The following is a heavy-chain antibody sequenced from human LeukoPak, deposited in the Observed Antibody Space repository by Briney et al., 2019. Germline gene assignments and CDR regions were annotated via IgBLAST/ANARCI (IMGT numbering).Heavy chain of an antibody. CDR2: IIPIFGTA. J-gene: IGHJ4*02. CDR3: ARGPLDSGYTYFDY. V-gene: IGHV1-69*13. D-gene: IGHD5-12*01. Sequence: GASVTVSCKASGGTFSSYAISWVRQAPGQGLEWMGGIIPIFGTANYAQKFQGRVTITADESTSTAYMELSSLRSEDTAVYYCARGPLDSGYTYFDYWGQGTLVSVAS. CDR1: GGTFSSYA.